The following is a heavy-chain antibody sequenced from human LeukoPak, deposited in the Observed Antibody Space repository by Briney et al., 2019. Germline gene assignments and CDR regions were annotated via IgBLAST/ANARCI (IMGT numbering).Heavy chain of an antibody. CDR3: ARDRGDYGDYGYAFDI. J-gene: IGHJ3*02. CDR1: GGSVSRGSYY. V-gene: IGHV4-61*10. Sequence: ASETLSLTCTVSGGSVSRGSYYWSWIRQPAGKGLEWIGRIYASGGTNYNPSFKSRVTISVDTSKNQFSLKLSSVTAADTAMYYCARDRGDYGDYGYAFDIWGQGTMVTVSP. D-gene: IGHD4-17*01. CDR2: IYASGGT.